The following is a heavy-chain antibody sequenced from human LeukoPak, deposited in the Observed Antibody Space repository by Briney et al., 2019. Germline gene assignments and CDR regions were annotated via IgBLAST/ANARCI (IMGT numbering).Heavy chain of an antibody. Sequence: GESLRLSCAASGFTFSSYAMSWVRQAPGKGLEWVSAISGSGGSTYYADSVKGRFTISRDNSKNTLYLQMNSLRAEDTAVYYCAKERDDWLKWAGYYYYYYGMDVWGQGTTVTVSS. CDR1: GFTFSSYA. J-gene: IGHJ6*02. V-gene: IGHV3-23*01. CDR3: AKERDDWLKWAGYYYYYYGMDV. D-gene: IGHD3-9*01. CDR2: ISGSGGST.